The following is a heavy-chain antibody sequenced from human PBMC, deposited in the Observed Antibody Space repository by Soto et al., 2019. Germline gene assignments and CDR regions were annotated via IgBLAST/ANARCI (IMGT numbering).Heavy chain of an antibody. J-gene: IGHJ4*02. CDR3: AKGQSPERDGYNRARYFDY. D-gene: IGHD5-12*01. V-gene: IGHV3-23*01. CDR1: GFTFSSYA. CDR2: ISGSGGST. Sequence: GESLRLSCAASGFTFSSYAMSWVRQAPGKGLEWVSAISGSGGSTYYADSVKGRFTISRDNSKNTLYLQMNSLRAEDTAVYYCAKGQSPERDGYNRARYFDYWGQGTLVTVSS.